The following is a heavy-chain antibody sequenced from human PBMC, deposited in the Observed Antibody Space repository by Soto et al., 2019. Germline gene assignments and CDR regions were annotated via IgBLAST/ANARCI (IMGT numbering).Heavy chain of an antibody. V-gene: IGHV4-59*01. Sequence: TSETLSLTCTVSGGSISSYYWNWIRQPLGKGLEWIGYIYFRGSTNYNPSLKSRVTISVDTSKNQFSLKLSSVTAADTAVYYCARDPGGRYDYWGQGTLVTVSS. J-gene: IGHJ4*02. CDR3: ARDPGGRYDY. CDR2: IYFRGST. D-gene: IGHD2-15*01. CDR1: GGSISSYY.